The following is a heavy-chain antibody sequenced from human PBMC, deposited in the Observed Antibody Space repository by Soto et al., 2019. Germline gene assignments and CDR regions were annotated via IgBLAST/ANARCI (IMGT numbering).Heavy chain of an antibody. D-gene: IGHD3-3*02. J-gene: IGHJ6*01. CDR1: GGSFSGYY. CDR3: ARDGQYYHLWSGYQHEGSYGRDG. V-gene: IGHV4-34*01. Sequence: SETLSLTGAVYGGSFSGYYWTWIRQAPGKEMEWIGQINHSGITNYNSSLKSLFTISVDTSKNQFSLILHSVTAADTAVYYCARDGQYYHLWSGYQHEGSYGRDGWGKGPTVTVSS. CDR2: INHSGIT.